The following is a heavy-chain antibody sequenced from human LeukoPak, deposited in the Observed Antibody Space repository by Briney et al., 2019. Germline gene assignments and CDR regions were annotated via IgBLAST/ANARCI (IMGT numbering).Heavy chain of an antibody. J-gene: IGHJ2*01. D-gene: IGHD1-26*01. Sequence: SETLSLTCTVSGGSISSSSYYWGWIRQPPGKGLEWIGSIYCSGSTYYNPSLKSRVTISVDTSKNQFSLKLSSVTAADTAVYYCARDRMGAPRPIYWYFDLWGRGTLVTVSS. V-gene: IGHV4-39*02. CDR3: ARDRMGAPRPIYWYFDL. CDR2: IYCSGST. CDR1: GGSISSSSYY.